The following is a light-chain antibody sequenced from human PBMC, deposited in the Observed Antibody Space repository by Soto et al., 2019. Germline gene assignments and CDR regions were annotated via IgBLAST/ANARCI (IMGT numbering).Light chain of an antibody. J-gene: IGKJ1*01. V-gene: IGKV1-5*03. CDR2: QAS. Sequence: DIQMTQTPSTLSASVGDSVTITCRASQRISSWVAWYQQKPGKAPKLLIYQASTLESGVPSRFRGSGFGKELTLTISSLQPDDFATYYCQQDNSYRAFGQGTKVDIK. CDR3: QQDNSYRA. CDR1: QRISSW.